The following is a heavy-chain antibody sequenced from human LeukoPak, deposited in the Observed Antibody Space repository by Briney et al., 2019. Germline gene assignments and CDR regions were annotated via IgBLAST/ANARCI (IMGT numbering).Heavy chain of an antibody. J-gene: IGHJ4*02. D-gene: IGHD1-14*01. CDR1: GFTFSTVW. CDR3: ATYLNLGN. V-gene: IGHV3-7*01. CDR2: IKPDGSEK. Sequence: GSLRLSCAVSGFTFSTVWMSWVRQAPGKGLECVANIKPDGSEKYYVDSVKGRFTISRDNAKNSLYLQMDSLRAEDTAVYYCATYLNLGNWGQGTLVTVSS.